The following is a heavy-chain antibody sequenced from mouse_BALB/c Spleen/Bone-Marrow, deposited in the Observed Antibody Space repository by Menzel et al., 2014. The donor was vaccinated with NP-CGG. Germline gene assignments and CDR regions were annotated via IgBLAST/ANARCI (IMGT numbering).Heavy chain of an antibody. D-gene: IGHD1-1*02. CDR1: GYTFTSYT. Sequence: VQLQESGAELARPGASVKMSCKASGYTFTSYTMHWVKQRPGQGLEWTGYINPSSGYTNYNQKFKDKATLTADKSSSTAYMQLSSLTSEDSAVYYCARDWTIPFAYWGQGTLVTVSA. V-gene: IGHV1-4*01. J-gene: IGHJ3*01. CDR2: INPSSGYT. CDR3: ARDWTIPFAY.